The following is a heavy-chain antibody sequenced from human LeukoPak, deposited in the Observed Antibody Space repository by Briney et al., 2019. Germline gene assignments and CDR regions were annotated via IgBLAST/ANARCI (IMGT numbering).Heavy chain of an antibody. CDR2: IYSGGST. CDR1: GFTVSSNY. CDR3: AREAADYYGSGSYFDY. J-gene: IGHJ4*02. D-gene: IGHD3-10*01. V-gene: IGHV3-53*01. Sequence: GGSLRLSCAASGFTVSSNYMSGVRQAPGKGLEGVSVIYSGGSTYSADSVKGRFTISRDNSKNTLYLQMNSLRAEDTAVYYCAREAADYYGSGSYFDYWGQGTLVTVSS.